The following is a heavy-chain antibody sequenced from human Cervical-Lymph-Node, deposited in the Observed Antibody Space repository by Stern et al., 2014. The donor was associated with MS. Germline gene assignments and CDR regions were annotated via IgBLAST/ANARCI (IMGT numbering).Heavy chain of an antibody. J-gene: IGHJ4*02. CDR3: AALVRGSYFY. Sequence: EVHLVESGAEMKKPGESLKISCKGSGYSFTLYWIGWGRQMPGKGLEWMGIIYPGDSDTRYSPSFQGQVTISADNSISTAYLQLSSLKASDTAMYYCAALVRGSYFYWGQGTLVTVSS. CDR1: GYSFTLYW. D-gene: IGHD1-26*01. V-gene: IGHV5-51*01. CDR2: IYPGDSDT.